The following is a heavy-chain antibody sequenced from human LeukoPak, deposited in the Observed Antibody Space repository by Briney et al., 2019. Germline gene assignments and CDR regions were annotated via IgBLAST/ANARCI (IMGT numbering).Heavy chain of an antibody. Sequence: GASVKVSCKASGYTFTSYGISWVRQAPGQGLEWMGRITPIINSAKYAQKFRDRLTITADTSTGTAYMELSSLTSEDTALYYCTRVNLRGSQYNWFDPWGQGTLVTVSS. CDR3: TRVNLRGSQYNWFDP. J-gene: IGHJ5*02. V-gene: IGHV1-69*04. CDR1: GYTFTSYG. D-gene: IGHD1-26*01. CDR2: ITPIINSA.